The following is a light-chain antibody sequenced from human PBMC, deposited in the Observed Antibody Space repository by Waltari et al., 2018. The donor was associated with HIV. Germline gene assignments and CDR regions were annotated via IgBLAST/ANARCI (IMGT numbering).Light chain of an antibody. Sequence: SYDLTQTPSVSVSPGQPARLNCSSGALPTKYSYWYRQKAGQAPILLIYKDIASPSGIPERISGSGSGTGVTLTITDVQAEDEGDYFCQSTDHDGTWVFGGGTKLTVL. CDR2: KDI. J-gene: IGLJ3*02. CDR3: QSTDHDGTWV. V-gene: IGLV3-25*03. CDR1: ALPTKY.